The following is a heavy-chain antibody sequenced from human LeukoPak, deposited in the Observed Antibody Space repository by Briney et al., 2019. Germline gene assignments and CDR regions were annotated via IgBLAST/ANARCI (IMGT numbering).Heavy chain of an antibody. J-gene: IGHJ4*02. V-gene: IGHV3-23*01. Sequence: GGSLRLSCAASGFTFSTYAMTWVRQAPGKGLEWVSTIGTTAGDTYYADSVKGRFTVSRDNSKNTLYLQMSSLRAEDTAVYYCAKYRLSGRRGYDYWGQGILVTVSS. CDR2: IGTTAGDT. CDR1: GFTFSTYA. D-gene: IGHD3-16*02. CDR3: AKYRLSGRRGYDY.